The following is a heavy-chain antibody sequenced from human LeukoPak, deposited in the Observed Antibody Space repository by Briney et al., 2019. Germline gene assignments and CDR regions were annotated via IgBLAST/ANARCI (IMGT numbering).Heavy chain of an antibody. CDR1: GYTFTSYG. Sequence: ASVKVSCKASGYTFTSYGISWVRQAPGQGLEWKGWISAYNGNTNYAQKLQGRVTMTTDTSTSTAYMELRSLRSDDTAVYYCARNPLPLWFGEFGYYYYYMDVWGKGTTVTVSS. CDR2: ISAYNGNT. V-gene: IGHV1-18*01. J-gene: IGHJ6*03. D-gene: IGHD3-10*01. CDR3: ARNPLPLWFGEFGYYYYYMDV.